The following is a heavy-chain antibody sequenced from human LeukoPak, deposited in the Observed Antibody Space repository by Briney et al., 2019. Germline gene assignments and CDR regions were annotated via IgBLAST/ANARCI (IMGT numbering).Heavy chain of an antibody. J-gene: IGHJ6*03. CDR3: ARRQLGYMDV. CDR2: IYYSGST. D-gene: IGHD6-13*01. V-gene: IGHV4-39*07. CDR1: GGSISSSSYY. Sequence: SETLSLTCTVSGGSISSSSYYWGWIRQPPGEGLEWIGSIYYSGSTYYNPSLKSRVTISVDTSKNQFSLKLSSVTAADTAVYYCARRQLGYMDVWGKGTTVTVSS.